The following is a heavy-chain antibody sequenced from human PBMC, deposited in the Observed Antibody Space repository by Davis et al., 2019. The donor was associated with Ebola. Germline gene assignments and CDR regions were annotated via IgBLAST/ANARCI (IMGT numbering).Heavy chain of an antibody. CDR3: GKDLTPGGLEV. CDR2: FMWDGSEI. V-gene: IGHV3-9*01. Sequence: SLKISCVVSGFTVSASYMSWVRPAPGKGLEWVAGFMWDGSEIGYADSVKGRFTISMDNAKTSLYLQMNTLRPEDTALYYCGKDLTPGGLEVWGQGTTVTVSS. D-gene: IGHD3-10*01. CDR1: GFTVSASY. J-gene: IGHJ6*02.